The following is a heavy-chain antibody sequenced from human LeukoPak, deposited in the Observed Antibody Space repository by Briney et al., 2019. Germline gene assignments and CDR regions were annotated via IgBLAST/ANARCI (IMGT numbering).Heavy chain of an antibody. D-gene: IGHD6-19*01. CDR3: ARGRWLAPGAHR. CDR1: GFTFSNYA. Sequence: NPGGSLRLSCAASGFTFSNYAMNWVHQAPGKGLEWVSSISSSSSYIYYADSVKGRFTISRDNAKNSLYLQMNSLRAEDTAVYYCARGRWLAPGAHRWGQGTLVTVSS. J-gene: IGHJ1*01. CDR2: ISSSSSYI. V-gene: IGHV3-21*01.